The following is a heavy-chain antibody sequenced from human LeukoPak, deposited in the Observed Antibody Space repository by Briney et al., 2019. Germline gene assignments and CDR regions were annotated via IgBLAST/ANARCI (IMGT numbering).Heavy chain of an antibody. CDR1: GFTFSGYS. J-gene: IGHJ4*02. V-gene: IGHV3-21*01. Sequence: GGSLRLSCAASGFTFSGYSMNWVRQAPGKGLEWVSSISSSSSYIYYADSVKSRFTISRDNAKNSLYLQMNGLRAEDTAVYYCARDQVYSGYDFFDYWGQGTLVTVSS. CDR2: ISSSSSYI. CDR3: ARDQVYSGYDFFDY. D-gene: IGHD5-12*01.